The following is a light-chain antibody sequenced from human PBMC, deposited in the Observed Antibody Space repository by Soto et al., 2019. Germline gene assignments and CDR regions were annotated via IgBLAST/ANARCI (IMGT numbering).Light chain of an antibody. J-gene: IGLJ1*01. CDR1: SSNIGSNN. V-gene: IGLV1-44*01. CDR2: QNN. CDR3: APWDDSMRRYV. Sequence: VLAQPPSASGTPGQRVTMSCSGSSSNIGSNNVAWYQQLPGTAPKPLINQNNRRPSGVPDRFSGSKSASSASLAIRGLPAEDEADYYCAPWDDSMRRYVFGTGTKVTV.